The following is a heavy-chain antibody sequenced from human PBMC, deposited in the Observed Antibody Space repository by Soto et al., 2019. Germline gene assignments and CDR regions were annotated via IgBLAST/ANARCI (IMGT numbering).Heavy chain of an antibody. J-gene: IGHJ4*02. Sequence: SETLSLTCAVYGGSFSGYYWSWIRQPPGKGLEWIGEINHSGSTNYNPSLKSRVTISVDTSKNQFSLKLSSVTAADTAVYYCARDPYYDYVWGSYRSPYYFDYWGQGTLVTVS. V-gene: IGHV4-34*01. CDR1: GGSFSGYY. CDR2: INHSGST. D-gene: IGHD3-16*02. CDR3: ARDPYYDYVWGSYRSPYYFDY.